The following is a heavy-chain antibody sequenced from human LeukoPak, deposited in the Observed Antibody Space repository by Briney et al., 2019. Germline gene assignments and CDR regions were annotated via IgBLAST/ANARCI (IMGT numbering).Heavy chain of an antibody. Sequence: GASVKVSCKASGGTFSSYAISWVRQAPGQGLEWMGGIIPIFGTANYALKFQGRVTITTDESTSTAYMELSSLRSEDTAVYYCARVAGYSYGYKDPYPAIWGQGTLVTVSS. CDR1: GGTFSSYA. D-gene: IGHD5-18*01. CDR3: ARVAGYSYGYKDPYPAI. V-gene: IGHV1-69*05. J-gene: IGHJ4*02. CDR2: IIPIFGTA.